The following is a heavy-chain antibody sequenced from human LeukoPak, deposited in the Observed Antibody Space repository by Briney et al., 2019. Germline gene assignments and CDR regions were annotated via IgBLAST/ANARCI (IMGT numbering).Heavy chain of an antibody. V-gene: IGHV4-59*11. CDR3: ARSSTYYDFWSGYYTPETLDY. Sequence: PSETLSLTCTVSGGSISSHYWSWIRQPPGKGLEWIGYIYYSGSTNYNPSLKSRVTISVDTSKNQFSLKLSSVTAADTAVYYCARSSTYYDFWSGYYTPETLDYWGQGTLVTVSS. D-gene: IGHD3-3*01. CDR1: GGSISSHY. CDR2: IYYSGST. J-gene: IGHJ4*02.